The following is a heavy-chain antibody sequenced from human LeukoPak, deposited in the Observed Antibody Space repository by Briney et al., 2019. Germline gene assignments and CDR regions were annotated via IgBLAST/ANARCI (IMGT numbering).Heavy chain of an antibody. V-gene: IGHV1-2*06. D-gene: IGHD2-2*01. CDR1: GFTFNAYY. CDR3: ARSRGPPKNFDY. J-gene: IGHJ4*02. CDR2: INPNSGDT. Sequence: ASVKVSCKASGFTFNAYYIHWVRQAPGQGLEWMGRINPNSGDTNSAQKFQGRVTMTRDTSVSTAYMELSRLRSDDTAVYYCARSRGPPKNFDYWGQGTLVTVSS.